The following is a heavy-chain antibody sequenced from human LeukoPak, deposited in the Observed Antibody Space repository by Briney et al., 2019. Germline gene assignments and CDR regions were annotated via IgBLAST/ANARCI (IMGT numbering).Heavy chain of an antibody. CDR2: MNPNSGNT. D-gene: IGHD1-7*01. CDR3: AWGITGTARLHY. V-gene: IGHV1-8*01. J-gene: IGHJ4*02. CDR1: GYTFTSYD. Sequence: VASVKVSCKVSGYTFTSYDINWVRQATGQGLEWMGWMNPNSGNTGYAQKFQGRVTMTRNTSISTAYMELSSLSSEDTAVYYCAWGITGTARLHYWGQGTLVTVSS.